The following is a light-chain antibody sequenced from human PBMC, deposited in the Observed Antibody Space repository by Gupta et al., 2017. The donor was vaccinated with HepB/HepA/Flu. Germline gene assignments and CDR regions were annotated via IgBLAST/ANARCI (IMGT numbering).Light chain of an antibody. V-gene: IGLV1-47*01. J-gene: IGLJ3*02. Sequence: QSVLTQPPSASGTPGQRVTISCSGSSSNIGSNYVYWYQQLPGTAPKLLIYRNNKRPSGVPARFSCSKSGTSASLANNWLPAGGEADYYCAAWDDSRSGQVFGGGTKLTVL. CDR1: SSNIGSNY. CDR3: AAWDDSRSGQV. CDR2: RNN.